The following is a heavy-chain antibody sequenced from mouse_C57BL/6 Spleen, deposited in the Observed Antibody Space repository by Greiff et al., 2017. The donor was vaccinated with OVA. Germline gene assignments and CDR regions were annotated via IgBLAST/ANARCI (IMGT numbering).Heavy chain of an antibody. V-gene: IGHV2-2*01. CDR3: ARGGFITTVDY. D-gene: IGHD1-1*01. CDR1: GFSLTSYG. Sequence: VQLVESGPGLVQPSQCLSISCTASGFSLTSYGVHWVRQCPGQGLEWLGVICSGGSTDYNATFIARLSISKDKSKSQVYFKMSSLQADDTAIYYCARGGFITTVDYWGQGTTLTVSS. J-gene: IGHJ2*01. CDR2: ICSGGST.